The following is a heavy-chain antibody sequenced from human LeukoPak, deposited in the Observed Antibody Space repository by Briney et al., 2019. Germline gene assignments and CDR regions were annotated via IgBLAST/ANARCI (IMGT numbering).Heavy chain of an antibody. J-gene: IGHJ3*02. CDR1: GFTFSSYW. CDR2: INSDGSST. CDR3: ASLDDYYDSSGYAFDI. D-gene: IGHD3-22*01. V-gene: IGHV3-74*01. Sequence: GGSLRLSCAASGFTFSSYWMHWVRQAPGKGLVWVSRINSDGSSTSYADSVKGRFTISRDNAKNTLCLQMNSLRAEDTAVYYCASLDDYYDSSGYAFDIWGQGTMVTVSS.